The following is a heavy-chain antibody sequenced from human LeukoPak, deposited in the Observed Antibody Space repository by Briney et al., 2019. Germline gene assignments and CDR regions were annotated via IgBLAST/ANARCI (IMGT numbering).Heavy chain of an antibody. CDR1: GGSVSSGSHY. Sequence: SETLSLTCTVSGGSVSSGSHYWSWIRQPPGKGLEWIGYIYYSGSTNYNPSLKSRVTISVDTSKNQFSLKLSSVTAADTAVYYCARGKESYGFGAFDIWGQGTMVTVSS. CDR3: ARGKESYGFGAFDI. V-gene: IGHV4-61*01. D-gene: IGHD5-18*01. J-gene: IGHJ3*02. CDR2: IYYSGST.